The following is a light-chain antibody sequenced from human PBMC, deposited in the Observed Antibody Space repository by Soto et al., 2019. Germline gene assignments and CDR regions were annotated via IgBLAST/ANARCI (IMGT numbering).Light chain of an antibody. Sequence: QSALTQPASVSGSPGQSITISCTGTNSDIGGYNYVSWYQQHPGKAPKLMIYDVSNRPSGVSNRFSGSKSGNTASLTISGLQAEDEADYYCSSKRSSSPYVFGTGTQLTVL. CDR3: SSKRSSSPYV. CDR1: NSDIGGYNY. CDR2: DVS. J-gene: IGLJ1*01. V-gene: IGLV2-14*01.